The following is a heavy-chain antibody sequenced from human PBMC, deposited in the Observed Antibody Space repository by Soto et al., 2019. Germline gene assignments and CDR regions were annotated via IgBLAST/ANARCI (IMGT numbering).Heavy chain of an antibody. D-gene: IGHD4-17*01. J-gene: IGHJ2*01. CDR2: ISGSGGST. V-gene: IGHV3-23*01. CDR3: ATDRTVTTFWYFDL. CDR1: GFTFSSYA. Sequence: EVQLLESGGGLVQPGGSLRLSCAASGFTFSSYAMSWVRQAPGKGLEWVSAISGSGGSTYYADSVKGRFTISRDNSKNTQYLQMNSLRAEDTAVYYCATDRTVTTFWYFDLWGRGTLVTVSS.